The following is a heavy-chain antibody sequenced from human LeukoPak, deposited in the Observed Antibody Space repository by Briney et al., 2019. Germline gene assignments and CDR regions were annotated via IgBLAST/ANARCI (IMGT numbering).Heavy chain of an antibody. D-gene: IGHD3-9*01. V-gene: IGHV1-24*01. CDR3: ASMGSDILTGYQYYYYYYMDV. Sequence: ASVKVSCKVSGYTLTELSMHWVRQAPGKGLEWMGGFDPEDGETIYAQKFQGRVTMTEDTSTDTAYMELSSLRSEDTAEYYCASMGSDILTGYQYYYYYYMDVWGKGTTVTVSS. CDR2: FDPEDGET. CDR1: GYTLTELS. J-gene: IGHJ6*03.